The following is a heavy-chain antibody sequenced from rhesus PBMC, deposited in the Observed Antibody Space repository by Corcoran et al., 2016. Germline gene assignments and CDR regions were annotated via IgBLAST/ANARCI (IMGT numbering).Heavy chain of an antibody. CDR2: INGKTGST. Sequence: QVQLQESGPGLVKPAETLSLTCAVSGGSFSSYWWSWIRQPPGKGLEWIGEINGKTGSTNSNPSLKSRVTISKGASKNQFSLKLSSVTAADTAVYYCAKYGQRQRDFDSWGQGVLVTVSS. J-gene: IGHJ4*01. V-gene: IGHV4-80*01. CDR3: AKYGQRQRDFDS. CDR1: GGSFSSYW. D-gene: IGHD6-25*01.